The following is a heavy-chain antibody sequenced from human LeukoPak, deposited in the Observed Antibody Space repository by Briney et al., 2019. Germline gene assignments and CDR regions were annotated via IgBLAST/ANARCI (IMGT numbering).Heavy chain of an antibody. V-gene: IGHV4-39*01. CDR3: ARLGYYGAKTDFDY. CDR1: GGSISSSSYY. Sequence: SETLSLTCTVSGGSISSSSYYWGWIRQPPGKGLEWIGSIYYSGSTYYNPSLKSRVTISVDTSKNQFSLKLSSVTAADTAVHYCARLGYYGAKTDFDYWGQGTLVTVSS. J-gene: IGHJ4*02. D-gene: IGHD4-17*01. CDR2: IYYSGST.